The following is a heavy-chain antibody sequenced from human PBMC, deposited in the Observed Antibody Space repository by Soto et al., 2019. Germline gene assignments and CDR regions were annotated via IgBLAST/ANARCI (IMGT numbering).Heavy chain of an antibody. CDR2: IKSKTDGGTT. V-gene: IGHV3-15*07. D-gene: IGHD1-1*01. CDR1: GFSFSNAW. J-gene: IGHJ4*02. Sequence: EAQLVESGGGLVESGGSLRLSCAASGFSFSNAWMNWVRQAPGKGLEWVGRIKSKTDGGTTDSAALVKGRFTISRDDSKNTLYLEMNSLKIEDTAMYYCTTDPKYDNSRRDYWGQGTLVTVSS. CDR3: TTDPKYDNSRRDY.